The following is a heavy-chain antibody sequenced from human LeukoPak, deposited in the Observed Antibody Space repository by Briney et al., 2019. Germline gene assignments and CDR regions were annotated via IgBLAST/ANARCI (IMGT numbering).Heavy chain of an antibody. D-gene: IGHD2/OR15-2a*01. Sequence: PGGSLRLSCAASGFTFSGSAMHWVRQASGKGLEWVGRIGSKANSYATAYAASVKGRFTISRDDSKNTAYLQMNSLKTEDTAVYYCTRQDYLFDYWGQGTLVTVSS. J-gene: IGHJ4*02. CDR3: TRQDYLFDY. CDR2: IGSKANSYAT. V-gene: IGHV3-73*01. CDR1: GFTFSGSA.